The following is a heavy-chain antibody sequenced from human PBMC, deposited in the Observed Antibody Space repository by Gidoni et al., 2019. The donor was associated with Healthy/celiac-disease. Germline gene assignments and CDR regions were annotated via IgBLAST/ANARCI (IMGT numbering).Heavy chain of an antibody. CDR3: AREGGVTKYYFDY. CDR1: GFTFSSYG. Sequence: QVQLVESGGGVVQPGRSLRLSCAASGFTFSSYGMHWVRQAPGKGLGGVAVICEDGSNKYYADSVKGRFTISRDNSKNTLYLQMNSLRAEDTAVYYCAREGGVTKYYFDYWGQGTLVTVSS. V-gene: IGHV3-33*01. J-gene: IGHJ4*02. D-gene: IGHD2-21*02. CDR2: ICEDGSNK.